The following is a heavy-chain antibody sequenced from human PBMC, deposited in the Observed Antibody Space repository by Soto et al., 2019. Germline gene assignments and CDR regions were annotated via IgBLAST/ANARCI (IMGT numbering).Heavy chain of an antibody. J-gene: IGHJ4*02. Sequence: QLQLQESGPGLVKPSETLSLTCSVSDDSINSDKYYWGWIRQPPGNGLEWIGSIYYRGNAYYNPSLQPRVTISLDKSKSQFSLKLNSVTAADSAVYFCARLEALATISYYFDFWGPGALVTVSS. D-gene: IGHD1-1*01. V-gene: IGHV4-39*01. CDR3: ARLEALATISYYFDF. CDR2: IYYRGNA. CDR1: DDSINSDKYY.